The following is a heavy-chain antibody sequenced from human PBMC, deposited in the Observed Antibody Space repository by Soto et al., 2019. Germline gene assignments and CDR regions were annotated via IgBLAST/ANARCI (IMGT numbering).Heavy chain of an antibody. D-gene: IGHD3-3*02. CDR2: INYSGRT. J-gene: IGHJ6*02. Sequence: QVQLQESGPGLVKPSETLSLTCSVSSGSISRSDYYWSLIRQPPGKVLEWIGYINYSGRTDYKPSLKSRLSMSIDTSKNQFSLSLTSVPVADTAVYFCARFSTLGKYYGVDVWGQGTTVTVSS. V-gene: IGHV4-30-4*01. CDR3: ARFSTLGKYYGVDV. CDR1: SGSISRSDYY.